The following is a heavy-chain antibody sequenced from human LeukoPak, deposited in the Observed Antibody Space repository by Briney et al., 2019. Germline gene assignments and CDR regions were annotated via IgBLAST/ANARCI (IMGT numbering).Heavy chain of an antibody. D-gene: IGHD6-6*01. CDR2: ISSGSSYT. J-gene: IGHJ4*02. Sequence: PGGSLRLSWAASGFTFSDYYMTWIRQAPGKGLEWVSYISSGSSYTDYADSVKGRFTISRDNAKNSLDLQMNILRAEDTALYYCARARGSIPSSSFDYWGQGALVTVSS. CDR1: GFTFSDYY. CDR3: ARARGSIPSSSFDY. V-gene: IGHV3-11*06.